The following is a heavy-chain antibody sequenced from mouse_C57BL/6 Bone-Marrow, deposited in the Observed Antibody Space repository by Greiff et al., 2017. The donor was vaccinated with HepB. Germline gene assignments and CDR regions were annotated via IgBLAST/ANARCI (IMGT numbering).Heavy chain of an antibody. V-gene: IGHV1-42*01. Sequence: EVKLVESGPELVKPGASVKISCKASGYSFTGYYMNWVKQSPEKSLEWIGEINPSTGGTTYNQKFKAKATLTVDKSSSTAYMQLKSLTSEDSAVYYCARADYAGYFDVWGTGTTVTVSS. D-gene: IGHD1-1*02. CDR1: GYSFTGYY. CDR2: INPSTGGT. CDR3: ARADYAGYFDV. J-gene: IGHJ1*03.